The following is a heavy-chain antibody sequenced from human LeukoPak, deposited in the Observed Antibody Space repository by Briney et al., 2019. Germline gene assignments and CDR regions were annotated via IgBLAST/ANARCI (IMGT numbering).Heavy chain of an antibody. Sequence: GGSLRLSCAASGFTFSSYEINWVRQAPGKGLEWVSAISGSGGSTYYADSVKGRFTISRDNSKNTLYLQMNSLRAEDTAVYYCAKDRGPDYDFWSGYYADNWFDPWGQGTLVTVSS. J-gene: IGHJ5*02. V-gene: IGHV3-23*01. CDR1: GFTFSSYE. D-gene: IGHD3-3*01. CDR2: ISGSGGST. CDR3: AKDRGPDYDFWSGYYADNWFDP.